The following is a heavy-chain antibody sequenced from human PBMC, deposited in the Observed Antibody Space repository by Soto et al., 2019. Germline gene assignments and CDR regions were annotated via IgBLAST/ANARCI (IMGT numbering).Heavy chain of an antibody. D-gene: IGHD3-22*01. CDR3: ARGSIDSVCHYRKPHAFDV. J-gene: IGHJ3*01. Sequence: VQLVESGGGLVQPGGSLTLSCAASGFTFNNYGMKWVRQAPGKGLEWISFLSSSSITIFYADSVKGRFTISRDHAKNALYLRSTGLKDVNTAVCFCARGSIDSVCHYRKPHAFDVWGQGRMMSFSS. CDR1: GFTFNNYG. V-gene: IGHV3-48*02. CDR2: LSSSSITI.